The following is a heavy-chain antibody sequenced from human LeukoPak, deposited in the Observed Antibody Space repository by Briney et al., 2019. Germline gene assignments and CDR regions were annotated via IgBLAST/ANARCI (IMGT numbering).Heavy chain of an antibody. J-gene: IGHJ6*03. CDR1: GFTFSSYS. D-gene: IGHD6-6*01. CDR3: ARPSSAGYYMDV. CDR2: ISSSSSYI. Sequence: GGSLRLSCAASGFTFSSYSMNWVRQAPGKGLEWVSSISSSSSYIYYADSVKGRFTISRDNAKNSLYLQMNSLRAEDTAVYYCARPSSAGYYMDVWGKGTTVTVSS. V-gene: IGHV3-21*01.